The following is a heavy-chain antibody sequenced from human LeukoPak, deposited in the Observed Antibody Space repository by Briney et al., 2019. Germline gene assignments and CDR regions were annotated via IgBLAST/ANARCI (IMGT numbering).Heavy chain of an antibody. CDR1: GYTFTSYG. CDR3: AGDQVSVKDDYVWGSYRFRFDP. V-gene: IGHV1-18*01. Sequence: ASVKVSCKASGYTFTSYGISWVRQAPGQGLEWMGWISAYNGNTNYAQKLQGRVTMTTDTSTSTAYMELRSLRSDDTAVYYCAGDQVSVKDDYVWGSYRFRFDPWGQGTLVTVSS. D-gene: IGHD3-16*02. CDR2: ISAYNGNT. J-gene: IGHJ5*02.